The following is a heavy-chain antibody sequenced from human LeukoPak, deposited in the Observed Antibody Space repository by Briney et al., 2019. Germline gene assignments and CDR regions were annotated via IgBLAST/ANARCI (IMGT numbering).Heavy chain of an antibody. CDR2: INSDGSWT. J-gene: IGHJ6*02. Sequence: GGSLRLSCAASGNYWMHWVRQAPGKGLVWVSHINSDGSWTGYADSVKGRFTISKDNAKNTVYLQMNNLRAEDTAVYYCARDSIPLAESYYHHYGLDVWAKGPRSASP. D-gene: IGHD2/OR15-2a*01. CDR3: ARDSIPLAESYYHHYGLDV. V-gene: IGHV3-74*01. CDR1: GNYW.